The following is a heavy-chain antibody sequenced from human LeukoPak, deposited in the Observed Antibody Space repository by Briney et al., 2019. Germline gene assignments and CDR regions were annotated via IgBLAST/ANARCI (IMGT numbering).Heavy chain of an antibody. D-gene: IGHD3-22*01. CDR3: ARSYYYDTAWYFDL. CDR2: IRYDGSNK. CDR1: GFTFSSYG. J-gene: IGHJ2*01. Sequence: GGSLRLSCAASGFTFSSYGMHWVRQAPGKGLKWVAFIRYDGSNKYYADSVKGRFTISRDNSKNTLYLQMNSLRTEDTAVYYCARSYYYDTAWYFDLWGRGTLVTVSS. V-gene: IGHV3-30*02.